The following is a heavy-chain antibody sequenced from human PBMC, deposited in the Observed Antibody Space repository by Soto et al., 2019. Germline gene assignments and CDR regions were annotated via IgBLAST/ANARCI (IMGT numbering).Heavy chain of an antibody. V-gene: IGHV4-39*01. CDR1: NGSISSRSSY. CDR3: GGQDYGAKGYYFEN. D-gene: IGHD4-17*01. J-gene: IGHJ4*02. Sequence: QLQLQESGSGLVKPSETLSLTCIVSNGSISSRSSYWGWIRQTPGKGLEWIGSIYYIGNTYYNPSLKSRVTIAIDPSKTQFSRKMNSVTAADTAVYFCGGQDYGAKGYYFENWGQGALVTVSS. CDR2: IYYIGNT.